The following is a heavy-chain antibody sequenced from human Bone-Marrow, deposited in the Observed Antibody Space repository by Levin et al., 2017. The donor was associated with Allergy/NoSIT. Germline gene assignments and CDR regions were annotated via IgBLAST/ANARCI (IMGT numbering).Heavy chain of an antibody. Sequence: SSETLSLTCTVSGGSISSGDYYWTWVRQPPGKGLEWIGYTYYSRTTYYNPSLTSRATISVDTSENKFFLNLTSVTAADTAVYYCARVEVSYCGGDCFTSWFDPWGQGTLVTVSS. CDR3: ARVEVSYCGGDCFTSWFDP. V-gene: IGHV4-30-4*01. D-gene: IGHD2-21*02. CDR2: TYYSRTT. CDR1: GGSISSGDYY. J-gene: IGHJ5*02.